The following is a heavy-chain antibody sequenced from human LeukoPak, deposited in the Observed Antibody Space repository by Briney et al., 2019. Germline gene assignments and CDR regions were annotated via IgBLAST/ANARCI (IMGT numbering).Heavy chain of an antibody. J-gene: IGHJ6*03. D-gene: IGHD4-11*01. Sequence: ASVKVSCKASGYTFTSYYMHWVRQAPGQGLEWMGMINPSGGSTSYAQKFQGRVTMTRDMSTSTVYMELSSLRSEDTAVYYCARDGLSNSYYYYYMDVWGKGTTVTVSS. CDR1: GYTFTSYY. CDR3: ARDGLSNSYYYYYMDV. CDR2: INPSGGST. V-gene: IGHV1-46*01.